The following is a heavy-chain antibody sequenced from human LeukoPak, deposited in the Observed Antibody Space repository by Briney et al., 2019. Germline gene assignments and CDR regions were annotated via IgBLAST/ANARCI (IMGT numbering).Heavy chain of an antibody. CDR1: GLTVSSNY. V-gene: IGHV3-53*01. Sequence: DGSLPLSRAASGLTVSSNYMSWVRQAPGKGLEWVSVIYSGGSTYYADSVKGRFTIYRDNSKNTLDLQMNSLRAEDAAVYYCARYYYDSSGYPCYFDYWGQGTV. CDR3: ARYYYDSSGYPCYFDY. D-gene: IGHD3-22*01. CDR2: IYSGGST. J-gene: IGHJ4*02.